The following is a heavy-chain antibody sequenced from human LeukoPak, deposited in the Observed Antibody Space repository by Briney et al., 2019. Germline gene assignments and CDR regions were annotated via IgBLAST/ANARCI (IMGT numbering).Heavy chain of an antibody. CDR1: GYTFTGYY. CDR2: INPDNGAT. J-gene: IGHJ4*02. CDR3: TRESGSYHGNDY. V-gene: IGHV1-2*06. Sequence: ASVEVSCKASGYTFTGYYMHWVRQAPGQGLEWMGRINPDNGATNYAQKLQGRVTITGDTSISTAYMELSSLRSDDTAVYYCTRESGSYHGNDYWGQGTLVTVSS. D-gene: IGHD1-26*01.